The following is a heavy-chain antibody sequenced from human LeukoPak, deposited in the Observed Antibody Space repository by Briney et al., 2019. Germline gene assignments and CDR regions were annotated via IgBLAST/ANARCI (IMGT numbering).Heavy chain of an antibody. CDR3: ARRLTRAGATTGYDY. CDR1: GVSISSSSYY. D-gene: IGHD1-26*01. V-gene: IGHV4-39*01. Sequence: SETLSLTCTVSGVSISSSSYYWGWVRQPPGKGLEWIGSIYYSGSTYYNPSLKSRVTISVDTSKNQFSLKLSSVTAADTAVYYCARRLTRAGATTGYDYWGQGTLVTVSS. CDR2: IYYSGST. J-gene: IGHJ4*02.